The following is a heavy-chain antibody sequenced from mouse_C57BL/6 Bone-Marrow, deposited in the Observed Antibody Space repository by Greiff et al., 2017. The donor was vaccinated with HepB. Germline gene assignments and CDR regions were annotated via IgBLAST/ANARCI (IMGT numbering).Heavy chain of an antibody. CDR1: GFSLTSYG. D-gene: IGHD1-1*01. V-gene: IGHV2-5*01. CDR3: ATLITSAMDY. Sequence: QVQLQQSGPGLVQPSQSLSITCTVSGFSLTSYGVHWVRQSPGKGLEWLGVIWRGGSTDYNAAFMSRLSTTKDNSKSQVFFKMNSMQADDTAIYYCATLITSAMDYWGQGTSVTVSS. CDR2: IWRGGST. J-gene: IGHJ4*01.